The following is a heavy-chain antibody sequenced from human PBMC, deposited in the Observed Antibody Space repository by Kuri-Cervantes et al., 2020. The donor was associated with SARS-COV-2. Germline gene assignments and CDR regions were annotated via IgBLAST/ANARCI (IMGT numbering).Heavy chain of an antibody. CDR3: AQGRGVAATSSVDYYGMDV. CDR1: GGTFSSYA. Sequence: SVKVSCKASGGTFSSYAISWVRQAPGQGLEWMGRIIPILGIANFAQKFQGRVTITADKSTSTAYMELSSLRSEDTAVYYCAQGRGVAATSSVDYYGMDVWGQGTTVTVSS. D-gene: IGHD2-15*01. CDR2: IIPILGIA. V-gene: IGHV1-69*04. J-gene: IGHJ6*02.